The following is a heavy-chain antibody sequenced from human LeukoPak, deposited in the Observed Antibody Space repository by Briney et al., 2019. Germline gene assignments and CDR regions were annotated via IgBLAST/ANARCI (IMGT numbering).Heavy chain of an antibody. CDR1: GGSISSYY. CDR3: ARDLGGHPNHISGSYERGYYYGMDV. D-gene: IGHD1-26*01. CDR2: IYTSGST. J-gene: IGHJ6*02. Sequence: PSETLSLTCTVSGGSISSYYWSWIRQPPGKGLEGIGYIYTSGSTNYNPSLKSRVTISVDTSKNQFSLKLSSVTAADTAVYYCARDLGGHPNHISGSYERGYYYGMDVWGQGTTVTVSS. V-gene: IGHV4-4*09.